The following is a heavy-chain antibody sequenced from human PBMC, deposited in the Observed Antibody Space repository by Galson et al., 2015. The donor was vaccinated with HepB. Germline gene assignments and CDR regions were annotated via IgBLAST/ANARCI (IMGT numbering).Heavy chain of an antibody. D-gene: IGHD3-22*01. V-gene: IGHV3-21*01. CDR3: AAPRTYYSGVDH. CDR1: GLTFRRSN. Sequence: SLRLSCAASGLTFRRSNINWVRQAPRKGLEWISSVSSSNDHIFYADSVKRRFSISRDYAKNSMYLQMTSLRVEDTAVYYCAAPRTYYSGVDHWGQGTLVTVSS. CDR2: VSSSNDHI. J-gene: IGHJ4*02.